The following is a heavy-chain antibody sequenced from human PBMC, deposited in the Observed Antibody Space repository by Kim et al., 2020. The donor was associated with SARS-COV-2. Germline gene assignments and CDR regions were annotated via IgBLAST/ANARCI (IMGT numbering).Heavy chain of an antibody. CDR3: ARAGPPAAAGVWEIYYYYYGMDV. J-gene: IGHJ6*02. CDR2: ISSSSSYI. CDR1: GFTFSSYS. V-gene: IGHV3-21*01. Sequence: GGSLRLSCAASGFTFSSYSMNWVRQAPGKGLEWVSSISSSSSYIYYADSVKGRFTISRDNAKNSLYLQMNSLRAEDTAVYYCARAGPPAAAGVWEIYYYYYGMDVWGQGTTVTVSS. D-gene: IGHD6-13*01.